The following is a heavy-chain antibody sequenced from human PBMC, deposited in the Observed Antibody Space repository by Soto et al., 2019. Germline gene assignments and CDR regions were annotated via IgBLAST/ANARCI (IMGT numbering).Heavy chain of an antibody. CDR3: ARTDDYSNYFDY. CDR2: IYYSGST. D-gene: IGHD4-4*01. V-gene: IGHV4-31*03. J-gene: IGHJ4*02. CDR1: GGSISSGGYY. Sequence: NPSETLSLTCTVSGGSISSGGYYWSWIRQHPGKGLEWIGYIYYSGSTHYNPSLKSRVTISVDTSKNQFSLKLSSVTAADTAVYYCARTDDYSNYFDYWGQGTLVPSPQ.